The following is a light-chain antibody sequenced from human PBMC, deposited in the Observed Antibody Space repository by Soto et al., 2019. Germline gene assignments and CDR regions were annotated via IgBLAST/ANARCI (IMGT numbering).Light chain of an antibody. J-gene: IGKJ1*01. CDR3: QQSYSYPKT. Sequence: DIQMTQSPSSLSASVGDRVTISCRASEGISTYLNWYHQKPGRAPKLLIYGSLNLQSGVPSRFSGSGSGTHFTLTISSLQPEDFATYYCQQSYSYPKTFGPGTTVEVK. CDR1: EGISTY. CDR2: GSL. V-gene: IGKV1-39*01.